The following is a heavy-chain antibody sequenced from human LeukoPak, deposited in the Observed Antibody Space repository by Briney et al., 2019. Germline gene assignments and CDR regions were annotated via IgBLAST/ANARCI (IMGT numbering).Heavy chain of an antibody. Sequence: PGGSLRLSCAASGFSFSDLYMDWVRQAPGKGLEWVGRTRNKPNSYTTEYAASVKGRFTISRDDSKNSLYLQMNSLKIEETAVYYCVRDFYESSGSTYYFDYWGQGTLVTVSS. V-gene: IGHV3-72*01. CDR1: GFSFSDLY. D-gene: IGHD3-22*01. CDR2: TRNKPNSYTT. J-gene: IGHJ4*02. CDR3: VRDFYESSGSTYYFDY.